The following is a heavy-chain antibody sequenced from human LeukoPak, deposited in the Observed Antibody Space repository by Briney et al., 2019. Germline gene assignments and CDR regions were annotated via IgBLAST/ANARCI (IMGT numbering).Heavy chain of an antibody. J-gene: IGHJ3*01. V-gene: IGHV3-66*02. D-gene: IGHD2-15*01. CDR2: IYSGGDT. CDR3: ATRYCSGSSCFRGAFDV. CDR1: GFTVSSNY. Sequence: SGGSLRLSCAASGFTVSSNYMGWVRQAPGKGLEWVSLIYSGGDTYYADSVKGRFTISRDNSQNTLYLQMNNLRPDDTAVYYCATRYCSGSSCFRGAFDVWGQGTMVTASS.